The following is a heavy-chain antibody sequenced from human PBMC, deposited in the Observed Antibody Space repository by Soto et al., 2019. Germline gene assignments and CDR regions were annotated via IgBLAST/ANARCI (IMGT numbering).Heavy chain of an antibody. CDR1: GYTFTGYY. V-gene: IGHV1-2*04. CDR2: INPNSGGT. Sequence: ASVKVSCKASGYTFTGYYMHWVRQAPGQGLEWMGWINPNSGGTNYAQKFQGWVTMTRDTSISTAYMELSRLRSDGTAVYYCARGGLVVVPAGLNWFDPWGQGTLVTVSS. J-gene: IGHJ5*02. D-gene: IGHD2-2*01. CDR3: ARGGLVVVPAGLNWFDP.